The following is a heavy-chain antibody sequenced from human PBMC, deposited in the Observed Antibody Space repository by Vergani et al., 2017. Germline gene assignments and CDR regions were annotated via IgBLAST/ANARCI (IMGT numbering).Heavy chain of an antibody. CDR2: ISSSGSTI. Sequence: EVQLVESGGGLVQPGGSLRLSCAASGFTFSSYEMNWVRQAPGKGLEWVSYISSSGSTIYYADSVKGRFTISRDNAKNSLYLQMNSLRAEDTAVYYCARRPDTAMENAFDIWGQGTMVTVSS. J-gene: IGHJ3*02. D-gene: IGHD5-18*01. CDR1: GFTFSSYE. CDR3: ARRPDTAMENAFDI. V-gene: IGHV3-48*03.